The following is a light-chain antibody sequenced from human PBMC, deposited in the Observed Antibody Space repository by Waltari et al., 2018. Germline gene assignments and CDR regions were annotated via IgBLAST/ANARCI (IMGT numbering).Light chain of an antibody. Sequence: QAGLTQPPSVSKGLRQTATLTCTGNSNNVGNQGAAWLQQHQGHPPNLLSYRNNNRPSGISERLSASRSGNTASLTITGLQPEDEADYYCSAWDSSLSASLFGGGTKLTVL. CDR2: RNN. V-gene: IGLV10-54*01. CDR3: SAWDSSLSASL. J-gene: IGLJ2*01. CDR1: SNNVGNQG.